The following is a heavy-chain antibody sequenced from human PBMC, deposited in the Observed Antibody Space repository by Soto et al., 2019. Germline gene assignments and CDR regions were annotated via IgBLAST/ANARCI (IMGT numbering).Heavy chain of an antibody. CDR2: ISTGGTTI. V-gene: IGHV3-48*01. Sequence: GGSLRLSCAASGFPFSGYNMNWVRQAPGKGLEWVSFISTGGTTIYYADSVKGRFTISRDNAKNSLYLQMNSLRAEDTAVYYCTILAARAALDSWGQGTLVTVSS. J-gene: IGHJ4*02. D-gene: IGHD6-6*01. CDR1: GFPFSGYN. CDR3: TILAARAALDS.